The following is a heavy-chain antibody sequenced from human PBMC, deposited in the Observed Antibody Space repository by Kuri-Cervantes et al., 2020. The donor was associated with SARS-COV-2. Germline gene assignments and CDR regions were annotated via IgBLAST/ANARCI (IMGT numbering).Heavy chain of an antibody. V-gene: IGHV4-39*01. CDR1: AGSISSTNYY. D-gene: IGHD6-19*01. CDR2: MYYSGST. CDR3: ARARYSSGPPGGYYYYMDV. Sequence: SETLSLTCTVSAGSISSTNYYWGWIRQPPGKGLEWIGTMYYSGSTYYNPSLKSRVTISGDTSKNQLSLKLSSVTAADTAVYYCARARYSSGPPGGYYYYMDVWGKGTTVTVSS. J-gene: IGHJ6*03.